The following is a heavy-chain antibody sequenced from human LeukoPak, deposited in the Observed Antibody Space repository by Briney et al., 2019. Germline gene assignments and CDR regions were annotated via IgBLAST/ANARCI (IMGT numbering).Heavy chain of an antibody. D-gene: IGHD6-6*01. CDR3: ARDGSSSSFDY. J-gene: IGHJ4*02. Sequence: SETLSLTCTVSGGSISSYYWSWIRQPPGKGLEWIGYIYYTGSTNYNPSLKSRVTISVDTSKNQFSLQLNSVTPEDTAVYYCARDGSSSSFDYWGQGTLVTVSS. V-gene: IGHV4-59*12. CDR2: IYYTGST. CDR1: GGSISSYY.